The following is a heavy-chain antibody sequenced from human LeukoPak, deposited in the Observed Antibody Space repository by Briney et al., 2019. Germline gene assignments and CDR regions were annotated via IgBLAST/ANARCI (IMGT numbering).Heavy chain of an antibody. D-gene: IGHD3-22*01. Sequence: GGSLRLSCAASGFTVSSIHMVWVRQAPGKGLEWVSVTYTGGNSYYADSVKGRFIISRDISKNTLYLQMNSLRAEDSALYYCARGGRGSAAVVAPRSFNIWGQGTMVTVSS. V-gene: IGHV3-53*01. CDR2: TYTGGNS. J-gene: IGHJ3*02. CDR3: ARGGRGSAAVVAPRSFNI. CDR1: GFTVSSIH.